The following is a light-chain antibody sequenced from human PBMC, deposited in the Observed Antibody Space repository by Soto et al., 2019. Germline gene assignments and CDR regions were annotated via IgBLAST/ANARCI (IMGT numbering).Light chain of an antibody. CDR1: RTISRN. CDR2: GAS. J-gene: IGKJ4*01. Sequence: EMVMTQSPVTLSGSPGERVTLSCRASRTISRNLAWYQQKPGQAPRLLFYGASTRATVIPDRFSGSGSGTEFTLTINSLQSEDFAMYYCQPHNNWPVVTFGGGTRVEIK. CDR3: QPHNNWPVVT. V-gene: IGKV3-15*01.